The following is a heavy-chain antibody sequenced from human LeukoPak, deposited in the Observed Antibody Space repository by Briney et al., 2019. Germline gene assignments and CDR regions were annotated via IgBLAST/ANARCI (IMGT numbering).Heavy chain of an antibody. D-gene: IGHD3/OR15-3a*01. CDR2: MNPNSGNT. J-gene: IGHJ6*03. Sequence: ASVKVSCKASGYTFTSYDVNWVRQASGQGLEWMGWMNPNSGNTGYAQKFQGRVTMTKNTSITTAYMELSSLRSEDTAVYYCARALSWTTDSYYYMDVWGKGTTVTVSS. CDR1: GYTFTSYD. CDR3: ARALSWTTDSYYYMDV. V-gene: IGHV1-8*01.